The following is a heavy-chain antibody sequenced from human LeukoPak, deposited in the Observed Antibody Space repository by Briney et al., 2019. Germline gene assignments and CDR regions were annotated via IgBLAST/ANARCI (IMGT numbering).Heavy chain of an antibody. CDR3: ARDHYDSSGYYPDY. V-gene: IGHV3-30*03. Sequence: PGGSLRLSCAASGFTFSTYGMHWVRQAPGKGLEWVAILSYDGSNKYYTDSVKGRFTISRDNSKNTLFLQMNSLRAEDTAVYYRARDHYDSSGYYPDYWGQGTLVTVSS. J-gene: IGHJ4*02. D-gene: IGHD3-22*01. CDR2: LSYDGSNK. CDR1: GFTFSTYG.